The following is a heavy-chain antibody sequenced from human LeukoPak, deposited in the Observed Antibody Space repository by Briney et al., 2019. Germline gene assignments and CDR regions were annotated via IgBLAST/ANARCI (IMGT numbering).Heavy chain of an antibody. D-gene: IGHD3-3*01. CDR3: AKDLNSAGYDFWSGADAFDI. Sequence: GGSLRLSCAASGFTFSSDDMNWVRQAPGKGLEWVSCISGNGYSTWYADSVKGRFTISRDNSKNTLYLQMNSLRAEDTAVYYCAKDLNSAGYDFWSGADAFDIWGQGTMVTVSS. V-gene: IGHV3-23*01. J-gene: IGHJ3*02. CDR1: GFTFSSDD. CDR2: ISGNGYST.